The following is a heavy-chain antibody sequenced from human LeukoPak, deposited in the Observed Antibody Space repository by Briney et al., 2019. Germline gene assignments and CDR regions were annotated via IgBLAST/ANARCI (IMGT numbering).Heavy chain of an antibody. Sequence: ASVKVSCKASGYTFTGYYMHWVRQAPGQGLEWMGWINPNRGGTNYAQKFQGRVTMTRDTSISTAYMELSRLRSDDTAVYYCASVNWNRGARDFDYWGQGTLVTVSS. CDR1: GYTFTGYY. J-gene: IGHJ4*02. CDR3: ASVNWNRGARDFDY. CDR2: INPNRGGT. D-gene: IGHD1/OR15-1a*01. V-gene: IGHV1-2*02.